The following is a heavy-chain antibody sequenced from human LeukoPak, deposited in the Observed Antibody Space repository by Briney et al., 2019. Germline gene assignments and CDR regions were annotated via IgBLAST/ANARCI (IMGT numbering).Heavy chain of an antibody. CDR2: ISSSGSTI. CDR1: GFTFSSYE. D-gene: IGHD3-9*01. Sequence: GGSLRLSCAASGFTFSSYEMNWVRQAPGKGLEWVSYISSSGSTIYYADSVKGRFTISRDNAKNSLYLQMNSPRAEDTAVYYCANTNRNHYDILTGYLYYFDYWGQGTLVTVSS. CDR3: ANTNRNHYDILTGYLYYFDY. V-gene: IGHV3-48*03. J-gene: IGHJ4*02.